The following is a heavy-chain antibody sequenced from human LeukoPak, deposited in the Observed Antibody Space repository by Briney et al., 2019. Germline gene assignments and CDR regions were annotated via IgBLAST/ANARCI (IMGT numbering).Heavy chain of an antibody. CDR3: ATYYCSTISCYPYFFDY. CDR1: GYPFTRYG. Sequence: GASVKVSFKASGYPFTRYGISWVRQAPGQGLEWMGWINPDNGNTKYAQKFQGRVTMTTDTSTSTAHMELRSLRSDDTAVYYCATYYCSTISCYPYFFDYWGQGTLVTVSS. V-gene: IGHV1-18*01. CDR2: INPDNGNT. J-gene: IGHJ4*02. D-gene: IGHD2-2*01.